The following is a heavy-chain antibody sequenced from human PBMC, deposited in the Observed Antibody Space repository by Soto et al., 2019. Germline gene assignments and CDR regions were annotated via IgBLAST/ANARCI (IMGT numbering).Heavy chain of an antibody. CDR1: GGTFSSYA. CDR3: ARDLGYCTNGVCSSYYYYGMDV. J-gene: IGHJ6*02. D-gene: IGHD2-8*01. Sequence: WASVKVSCKASGGTFSSYAISWVRQAPGQGLEWMGGIIPIFGTANYAQKFQGRVTITADKSTSTAYMELSSLRSEDTAVYYCARDLGYCTNGVCSSYYYYGMDVWGQGTTVTVSS. CDR2: IIPIFGTA. V-gene: IGHV1-69*06.